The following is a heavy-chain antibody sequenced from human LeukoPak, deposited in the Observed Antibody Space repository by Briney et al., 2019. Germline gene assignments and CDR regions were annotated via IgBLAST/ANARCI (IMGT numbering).Heavy chain of an antibody. CDR3: AKASEGGGGYFDY. V-gene: IGHV3-23*01. D-gene: IGHD6-13*01. Sequence: PGGSLRLSCAASGFSFSSYAMSWVRQAPGKGLEWVSFISGSGGSTNYAASVKGRFTMSRDNSQNTLYRLMNSLRVEDTAVYYCAKASEGGGGYFDYWGQGTLVTVSS. J-gene: IGHJ4*02. CDR2: ISGSGGST. CDR1: GFSFSSYA.